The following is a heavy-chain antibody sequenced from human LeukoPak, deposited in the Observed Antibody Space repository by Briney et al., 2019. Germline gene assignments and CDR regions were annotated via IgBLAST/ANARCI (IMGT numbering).Heavy chain of an antibody. Sequence: GGSLRLSCAASGFTFSSYGMSWVRQAPGKGLEWVSAISGSGGSTYYADSVKGRFTISRDNSKNTLYLQMNSLRAEDTAVYYCAKGGYYGSGSYYNGAIDYWGQGTLVTVSS. CDR1: GFTFSSYG. J-gene: IGHJ4*02. CDR3: AKGGYYGSGSYYNGAIDY. D-gene: IGHD3-10*01. CDR2: ISGSGGST. V-gene: IGHV3-23*01.